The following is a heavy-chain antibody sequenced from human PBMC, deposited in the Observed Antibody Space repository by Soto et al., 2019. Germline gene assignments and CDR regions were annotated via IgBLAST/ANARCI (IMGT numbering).Heavy chain of an antibody. CDR1: GFTFSSYA. CDR2: ISYDGSNK. J-gene: IGHJ4*02. Sequence: GSLRLSCAASGFTFSSYAMHWVRQAPGKGLEWVAVISYDGSNKYYADSVKGRFTISRDNSKNTLYLQMNSLRAEDTAVYYCARLKVRGHNYFDYWGQGTLVTVYS. V-gene: IGHV3-30-3*01. CDR3: ARLKVRGHNYFDY. D-gene: IGHD3-10*01.